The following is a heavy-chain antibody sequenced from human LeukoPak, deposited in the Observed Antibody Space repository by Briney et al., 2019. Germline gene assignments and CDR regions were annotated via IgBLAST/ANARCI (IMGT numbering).Heavy chain of an antibody. CDR3: GRDFGLVGTKRSFDL. CDR1: GFTFTDYY. Sequence: GGSLRLSCAASGFTFTDYYMGWIRQAPGKWLEWLSYISGSGTTIFYADSVKGRFTISRNNAKNSVDLQMNCLRAEDTAVYYCGRDFGLVGTKRSFDLWGQGTMVTVSS. CDR2: ISGSGTTI. J-gene: IGHJ3*01. D-gene: IGHD1-7*01. V-gene: IGHV3-11*01.